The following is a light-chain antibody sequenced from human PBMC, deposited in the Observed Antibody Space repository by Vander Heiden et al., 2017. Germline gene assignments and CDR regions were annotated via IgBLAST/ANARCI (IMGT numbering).Light chain of an antibody. CDR2: SAA. CDR1: QNIEMY. CDR3: QQRYTSLRT. V-gene: IGKV1-39*01. Sequence: DIQMTQSPSSLSASVGDRVTIPCRTSQNIEMYLNWYQQNPGKAPKLLIYSAASLQSGVPSRCSGSGSWTDFTLTISSLQPEDFATSYCQQRYTSLRTFGQGTQVEI. J-gene: IGKJ1*01.